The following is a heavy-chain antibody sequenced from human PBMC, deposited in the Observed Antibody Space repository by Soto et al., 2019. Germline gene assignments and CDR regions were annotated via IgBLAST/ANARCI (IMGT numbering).Heavy chain of an antibody. Sequence: GGSLRLSCAASGFTFSNYAMSWVRQAPGKVLEWVSGISASGHSAYYADSVKGRFTISRDNSRNTLFLQVNGLRAEDTAVYYCAQTYWTSTTCYSSSPLGGWGQGTTVTVSS. CDR2: ISASGHSA. D-gene: IGHD2-2*01. CDR1: GFTFSNYA. J-gene: IGHJ6*02. V-gene: IGHV3-23*01. CDR3: AQTYWTSTTCYSSSPLGG.